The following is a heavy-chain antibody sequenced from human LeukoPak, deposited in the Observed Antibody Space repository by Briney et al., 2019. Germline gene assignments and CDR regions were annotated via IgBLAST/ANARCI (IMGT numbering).Heavy chain of an antibody. CDR1: GFTFSSYW. D-gene: IGHD3-3*01. J-gene: IGHJ4*02. V-gene: IGHV3-74*01. Sequence: GGSLRLSCAASGFTFSSYWMHWVRQAPGKGLVWVSRINSDGSSTSYADSVKGRFTISRDNAKNTLFLQMNSLRVEDTAVYYCAKNRRLTIFGVVFTEFDYWGQGTLVTVSS. CDR3: AKNRRLTIFGVVFTEFDY. CDR2: INSDGSST.